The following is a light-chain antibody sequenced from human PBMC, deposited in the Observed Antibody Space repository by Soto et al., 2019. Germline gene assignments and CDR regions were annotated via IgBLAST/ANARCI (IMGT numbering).Light chain of an antibody. V-gene: IGKV3-20*01. CDR1: QSVSNNY. CDR2: GAS. Sequence: EIVFTQSPGTLSLSPGEGATLSCRASQSVSNNYLAWYQQKPGQAPRLLISGASSRAAGIPDRFSGSGSGTDFTLTISRLESEDFAVYYCQCYGSSPPHTFGRGTK. CDR3: QCYGSSPPHT. J-gene: IGKJ2*01.